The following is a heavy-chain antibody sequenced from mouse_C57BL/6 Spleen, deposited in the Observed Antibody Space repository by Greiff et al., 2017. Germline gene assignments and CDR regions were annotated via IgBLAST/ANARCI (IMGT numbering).Heavy chain of an antibody. CDR3: ARFTTVVVHYYAMDY. CDR2: INPSSGYT. D-gene: IGHD1-1*01. V-gene: IGHV1-7*01. CDR1: GYTFTSYW. Sequence: QVHVKQSGAELAKPGASVKLSCKASGYTFTSYWMHWVKQRPGQGLEWIGYINPSSGYTKYNQKFKDKATLTADKSSSTAYMQLSSLTYEDSAVYYCARFTTVVVHYYAMDYWGQGTSVTVSS. J-gene: IGHJ4*01.